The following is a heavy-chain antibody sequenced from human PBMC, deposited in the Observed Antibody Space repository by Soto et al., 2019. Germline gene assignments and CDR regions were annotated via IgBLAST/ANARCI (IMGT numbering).Heavy chain of an antibody. CDR1: GGSISSSNYY. D-gene: IGHD3-9*01. Sequence: QLQLQESGPGLVKPSETLSLTCTVSGGSISSSNYYWGWIRQPPGKGLEWIGSIYYSGSTYYNPSFSSRVTISVYTSKNPVSLMLSCVTDADTVVYYCASPLLRYSDWLLFWGQGTMVTVSS. V-gene: IGHV4-39*01. J-gene: IGHJ4*02. CDR3: ASPLLRYSDWLLF. CDR2: IYYSGST.